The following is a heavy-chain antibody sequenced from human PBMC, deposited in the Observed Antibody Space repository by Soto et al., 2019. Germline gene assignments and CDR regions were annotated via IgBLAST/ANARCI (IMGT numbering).Heavy chain of an antibody. CDR1: GFTFSNAW. CDR2: IKSKTDGGTT. Sequence: EVQLVESGGGLVKPGGSLRLSCAASGFTFSNAWMSWVRQAPGKGLEWVGRIKSKTDGGTTDYAAPVKGRFTISRDDSKNTLYLQMNSLKTEDPAVYYCTTGGYLKRLMDVSGKGTTVTVCS. J-gene: IGHJ6*03. D-gene: IGHD1-1*01. V-gene: IGHV3-15*01. CDR3: TTGGYLKRLMDV.